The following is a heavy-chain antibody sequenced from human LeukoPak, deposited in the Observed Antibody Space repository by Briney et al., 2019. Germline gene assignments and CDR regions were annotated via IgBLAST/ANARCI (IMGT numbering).Heavy chain of an antibody. Sequence: KPSETLSLTCTVSGGSISSYYWSWIRQPPGKGLEWIGYIYYSGSTNYNPSLKSRVTISVDTSKNQFSLKLSSVTAADTAVYYCARGDGRQQQLVTFDYWGQGTLVTVSS. CDR3: ARGDGRQQQLVTFDY. V-gene: IGHV4-59*01. CDR1: GGSISSYY. D-gene: IGHD6-13*01. J-gene: IGHJ4*02. CDR2: IYYSGST.